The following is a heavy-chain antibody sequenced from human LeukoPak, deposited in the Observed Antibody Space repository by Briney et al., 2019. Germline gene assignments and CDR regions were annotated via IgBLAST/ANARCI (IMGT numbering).Heavy chain of an antibody. J-gene: IGHJ4*02. D-gene: IGHD3-16*02. CDR1: GFTFSSYW. V-gene: IGHV3-7*01. CDR3: ARDPRNVWGSYRYDY. CDR2: IKQDGSEK. Sequence: GGSLRLSCAASGFTFSSYWMSWVRRAPGKGLEWVADIKQDGSEKYYVDSVKGRFTISRDNAKNSLYLQMNSLRAEDTAVYYCARDPRNVWGSYRYDYWGQGTLVTVSS.